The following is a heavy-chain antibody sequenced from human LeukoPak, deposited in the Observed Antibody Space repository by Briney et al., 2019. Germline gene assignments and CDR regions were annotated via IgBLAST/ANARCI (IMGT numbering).Heavy chain of an antibody. Sequence: PGGSLRLSCAASGFTFSSYWMSWVRQAPGKGLEWVANIKQDGSEKYYVDSVKGRFTISRDNAKNSLYLQMNSLRAEDTAVYYCAEAATMVRGVDYFDYWGQGTLVTVSS. V-gene: IGHV3-7*01. CDR1: GFTFSSYW. CDR2: IKQDGSEK. D-gene: IGHD3-10*01. J-gene: IGHJ4*02. CDR3: AEAATMVRGVDYFDY.